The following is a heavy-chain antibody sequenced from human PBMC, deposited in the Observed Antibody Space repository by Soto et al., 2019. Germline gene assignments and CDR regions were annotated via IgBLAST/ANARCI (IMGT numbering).Heavy chain of an antibody. CDR3: ARAAIWAGYYYYYYYMDV. CDR2: IKQDGSEK. CDR1: GFTFSSYW. D-gene: IGHD3-9*01. J-gene: IGHJ6*03. Sequence: AWGVLRLSCAASGFTFSSYWMSWVRQAPGKGLEWVANIKQDGSEKYYVDSVKGRFTISRDNAKNSLYLQMNSLRAEDTAVYYCARAAIWAGYYYYYYYMDVWGKGTTVTVSS. V-gene: IGHV3-7*01.